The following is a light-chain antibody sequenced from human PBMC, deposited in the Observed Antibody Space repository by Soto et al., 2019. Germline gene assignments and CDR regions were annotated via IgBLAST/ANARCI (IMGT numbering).Light chain of an antibody. CDR3: QHYGPPRYT. J-gene: IGKJ2*01. CDR1: QSVSSNF. Sequence: EIVLTQSPGTLSLSPGERATLSCRASQSVSSNFLAWYQQKPSQPPRLLTYGASSRATSIPDRFSGSGSGTDFTLTISRLEPEDFAVYYCQHYGPPRYTFGQGTKLEIK. V-gene: IGKV3-20*01. CDR2: GAS.